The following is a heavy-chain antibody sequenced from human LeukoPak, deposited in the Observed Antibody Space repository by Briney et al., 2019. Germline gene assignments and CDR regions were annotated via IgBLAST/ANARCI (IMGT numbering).Heavy chain of an antibody. D-gene: IGHD3-22*01. CDR3: ARSDYYDSSGYYFDY. J-gene: IGHJ4*02. V-gene: IGHV1-2*02. CDR1: GYTFTGYY. Sequence: ASVKVSCKASGYTFTGYYMHWVRQAPGQGLEWMGWINPNSGGTIYAQKFQGRVTMTRDTSISTAYMELSRLRSDDTAVYYCARSDYYDSSGYYFDYWGQGTLVTVSS. CDR2: INPNSGGT.